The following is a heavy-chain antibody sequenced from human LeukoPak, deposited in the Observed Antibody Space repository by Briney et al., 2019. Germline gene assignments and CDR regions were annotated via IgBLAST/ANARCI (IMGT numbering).Heavy chain of an antibody. D-gene: IGHD2-15*01. CDR2: IRSKAYGGTT. V-gene: IGHV3-49*03. CDR3: TRGIVVVVAAYFDY. CDR1: GFTFSSYG. Sequence: PGGSLRLSCAASGFTFSSYGMSWFRQAPGKGLEWVGFIRSKAYGGTTEYAASVRGRFTISRDDSKSIAYLQMNSLKTEDTAVYYCTRGIVVVVAAYFDYWGQGTLVTVSS. J-gene: IGHJ4*02.